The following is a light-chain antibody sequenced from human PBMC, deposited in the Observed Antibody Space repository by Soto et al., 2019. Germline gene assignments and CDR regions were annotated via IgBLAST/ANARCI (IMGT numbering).Light chain of an antibody. CDR3: QHRSEWPVS. CDR1: RSVNSY. J-gene: IGKJ5*01. V-gene: IGKV3-11*01. CDR2: DAS. Sequence: VLTQSPATLSLSPGERATLSCRASRSVNSYLAWYQQKPGQAPRLLISDASNRATGIPARFSGSGSGTDFTITISSLEPEDFEVYYCQHRSEWPVSFGQGTRLEIK.